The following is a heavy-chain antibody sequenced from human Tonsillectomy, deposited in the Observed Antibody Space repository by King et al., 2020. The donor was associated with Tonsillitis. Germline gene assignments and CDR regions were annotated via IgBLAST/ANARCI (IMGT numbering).Heavy chain of an antibody. CDR1: GFPVSSNY. Sequence: VQLVESGGGLIQAGGSLRLSCAASGFPVSSNYMSWVRQAPGKGLEWVSVIYTDGTTKYADSVKGRFIISRDNSKNTLYLQMNTLRAEDTAVYYCTRDYYGSGSHSFSAHWGQGTLVSVSS. CDR3: TRDYYGSGSHSFSAH. V-gene: IGHV3-53*01. J-gene: IGHJ1*01. D-gene: IGHD3-10*01. CDR2: IYTDGTT.